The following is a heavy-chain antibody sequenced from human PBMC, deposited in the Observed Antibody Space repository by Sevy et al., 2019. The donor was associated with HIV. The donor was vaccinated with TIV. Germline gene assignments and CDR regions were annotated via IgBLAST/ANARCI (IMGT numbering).Heavy chain of an antibody. Sequence: GESLKISCKGSGYSFSTYWIAWVRQMPGKGLELMGLIFPGDSDTRYSPSFQGQVTISAYKSIRTSYLQWNSLKASDTATYYCARRGIQLRGSDYFYYGLDVWGQGTTVTVSS. CDR2: IFPGDSDT. CDR3: ARRGIQLRGSDYFYYGLDV. CDR1: GYSFSTYW. V-gene: IGHV5-51*01. D-gene: IGHD1-1*01. J-gene: IGHJ6*02.